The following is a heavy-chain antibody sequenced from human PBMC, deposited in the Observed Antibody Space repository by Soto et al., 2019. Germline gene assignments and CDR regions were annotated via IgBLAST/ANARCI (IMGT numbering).Heavy chain of an antibody. CDR3: ARYVGDYAAFDI. V-gene: IGHV3-33*01. CDR2: IWYDGSKE. J-gene: IGHJ3*02. Sequence: GGSLRLSCAASGFTFRTYGMHWVRQAPGNGLEWVVVIWYDGSKEYYADSVKGRFTISRDNSKNTLSLQMNSLRAEDTAVYYCARYVGDYAAFDIWGQGTMVTVSS. D-gene: IGHD4-17*01. CDR1: GFTFRTYG.